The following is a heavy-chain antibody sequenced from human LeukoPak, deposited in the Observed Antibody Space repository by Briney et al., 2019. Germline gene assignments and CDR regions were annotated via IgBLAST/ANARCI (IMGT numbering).Heavy chain of an antibody. D-gene: IGHD3-9*01. CDR2: INPNSGGT. J-gene: IGHJ6*02. Sequence: ASVKVSCKASGYAFTGYNMHWVRQAPGQGLEWMGWINPNSGGTNCAQKFQGRVTMTRDTSISTAYMELSRLTSDDTAVYYCARWFTITSGDYDILTGSYHRGMDVWGQGTTVTVSS. V-gene: IGHV1-2*02. CDR1: GYAFTGYN. CDR3: ARWFTITSGDYDILTGSYHRGMDV.